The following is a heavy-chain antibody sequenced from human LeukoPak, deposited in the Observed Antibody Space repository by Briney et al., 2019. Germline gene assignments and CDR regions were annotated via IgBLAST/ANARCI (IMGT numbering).Heavy chain of an antibody. CDR1: GYSFTSYL. CDR3: ARHGYSYGHVPPDY. Sequence: GESLKISCKGSGYSFTSYLIAWVRQMPGKGLEWMAIIYPDDSDTRYSPSFQGQVTISVDKSINTAYLEWSSLKASDTAIYYCARHGYSYGHVPPDYWGQGTLVTVSS. CDR2: IYPDDSDT. D-gene: IGHD5-18*01. J-gene: IGHJ4*02. V-gene: IGHV5-51*01.